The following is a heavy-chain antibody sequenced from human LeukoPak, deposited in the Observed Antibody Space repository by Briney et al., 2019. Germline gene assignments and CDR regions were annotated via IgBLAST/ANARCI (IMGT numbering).Heavy chain of an antibody. V-gene: IGHV4-31*03. CDR1: GGSISSGNYY. Sequence: SETLSLTCTVSGGSISSGNYYWSWIRQHPGKGLEWIGYIYYSGSTYFNPSLKSRVTISVDTSKNQFSLKLSSVTAADTAVSYCARDTYYCSSTICYPVLAFDIWGQGTMVTVSS. D-gene: IGHD2-2*01. CDR3: ARDTYYCSSTICYPVLAFDI. CDR2: IYYSGST. J-gene: IGHJ3*02.